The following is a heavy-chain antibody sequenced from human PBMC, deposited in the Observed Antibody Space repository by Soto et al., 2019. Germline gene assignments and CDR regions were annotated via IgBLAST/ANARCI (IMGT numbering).Heavy chain of an antibody. V-gene: IGHV4-30-4*01. CDR1: GDSISNSDYY. CDR2: IDYSGST. Sequence: SETLSLTCTVSGDSISNSDYYWNWIRQSPGKGLEWIASIDYSGSTYYNPSLKSRVVISADTSKNLFSLKLRSVTAADTALYYCARDGRDTAMVEPYGMGVWGQGTTVTVSS. D-gene: IGHD5-18*01. CDR3: ARDGRDTAMVEPYGMGV. J-gene: IGHJ6*02.